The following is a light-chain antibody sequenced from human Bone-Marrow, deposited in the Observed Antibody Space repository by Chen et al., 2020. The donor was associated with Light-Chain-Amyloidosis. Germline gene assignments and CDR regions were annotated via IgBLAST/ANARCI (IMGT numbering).Light chain of an antibody. Sequence: SYDLTQPPSVSVSPGQTARHTCSGDDFPTKYAYWYQQKPGQAPVLVIHRDTERPSGISERFSGSSSGTTATLTISGVQAEDEADYHCQSADSSGTYEVIFGGGTKLTVL. CDR2: RDT. CDR1: DFPTKY. CDR3: QSADSSGTYEVI. J-gene: IGLJ2*01. V-gene: IGLV3-25*03.